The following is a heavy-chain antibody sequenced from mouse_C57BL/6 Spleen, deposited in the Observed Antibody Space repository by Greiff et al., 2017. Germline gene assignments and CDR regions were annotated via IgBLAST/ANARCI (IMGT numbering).Heavy chain of an antibody. CDR2: INPNNGGT. Sequence: EVQLQQSGPELVKPGASVKISCKASGYTFTDYYMNWVKQSHGKSLEWIGDINPNNGGTSYNQKFKGKATLTVDKSSSTAYMELRSLTSEDSAVYYCATPYYGSPMDYWGQRTSVTVSS. CDR1: GYTFTDYY. D-gene: IGHD1-1*01. CDR3: ATPYYGSPMDY. V-gene: IGHV1-26*01. J-gene: IGHJ4*01.